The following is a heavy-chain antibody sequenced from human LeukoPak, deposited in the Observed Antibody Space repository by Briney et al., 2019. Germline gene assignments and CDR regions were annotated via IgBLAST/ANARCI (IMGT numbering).Heavy chain of an antibody. Sequence: SETLSLTCAVYGGSFSGYYWSWIRQPPGKGLEWIGEINHSGSTNYNPSLKSRVTISVDTSKNQFSLKLSSVTAADTAVYYCARGLEMATICWLDPWGQGTLVTVSS. CDR2: INHSGST. CDR1: GGSFSGYY. CDR3: ARGLEMATICWLDP. V-gene: IGHV4-34*01. D-gene: IGHD5-24*01. J-gene: IGHJ5*02.